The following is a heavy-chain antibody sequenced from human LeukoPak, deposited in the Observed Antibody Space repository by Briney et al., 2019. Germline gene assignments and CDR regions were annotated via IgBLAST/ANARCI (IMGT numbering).Heavy chain of an antibody. Sequence: XSVKVSCKASGYTFTSYGISWVRQAPGQGVEWMGWISAYNGNTNYAQKLQGRVTMTTDTSTSTAYMELRSLRSDDTAVYYCATRIAAAGFDYWGQGTLVTVSS. V-gene: IGHV1-18*01. CDR2: ISAYNGNT. J-gene: IGHJ4*02. CDR3: ATRIAAAGFDY. CDR1: GYTFTSYG. D-gene: IGHD6-13*01.